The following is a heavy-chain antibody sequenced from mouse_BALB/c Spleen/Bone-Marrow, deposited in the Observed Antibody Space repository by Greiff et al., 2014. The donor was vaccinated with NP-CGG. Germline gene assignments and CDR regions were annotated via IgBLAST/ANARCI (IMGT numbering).Heavy chain of an antibody. CDR2: IYPGDGDT. J-gene: IGHJ4*01. D-gene: IGHD2-14*01. CDR3: ARWYRDPHFAMDC. V-gene: IGHV1-80*01. Sequence: VQLQQSGAELVRPGSSVKISCKASGYAFSSYWMNWVKQRPGQGLEWIGQIYPGDGDTNYNGNFKDKATLTVDRSSSTAFMQLSSLTSEDSAVYFCARWYRDPHFAMDCWGPGTSVTVSS. CDR1: GYAFSSYW.